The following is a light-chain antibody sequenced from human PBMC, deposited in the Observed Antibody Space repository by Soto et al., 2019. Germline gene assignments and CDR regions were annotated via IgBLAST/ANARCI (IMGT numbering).Light chain of an antibody. J-gene: IGKJ4*02. CDR1: QSVDSST. CDR2: GAS. V-gene: IGKV3-20*01. CDR3: QHLDELLT. Sequence: EIVLTQSPGTLSLSPGERATLSCRASQSVDSSTLAWYQQKPGQAPRLLISGASNRATGIPDRFSGSGSGTHFTLTISRLEPEDFAVYFCQHLDELLTFGGGTKVEIK.